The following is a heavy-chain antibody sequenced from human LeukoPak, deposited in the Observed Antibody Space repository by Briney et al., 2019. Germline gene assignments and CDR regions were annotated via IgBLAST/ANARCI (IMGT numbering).Heavy chain of an antibody. V-gene: IGHV4-61*02. CDR3: ARGGLRWPPRAFDI. CDR1: GNSISSGDNY. Sequence: SETLSLTCTVSGNSISSGDNYWSWIRQPAGKGLEWIGRIYTSGSTNYNPSLKSRVTISGDTSKNQFSLKLSSVTAADTAVYYCARGGLRWPPRAFDIWGQGTMVTVSS. CDR2: IYTSGST. J-gene: IGHJ3*02. D-gene: IGHD4-23*01.